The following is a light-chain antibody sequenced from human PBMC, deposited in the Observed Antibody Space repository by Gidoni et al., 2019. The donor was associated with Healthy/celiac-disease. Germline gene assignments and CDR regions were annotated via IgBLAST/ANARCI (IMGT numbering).Light chain of an antibody. J-gene: IGKJ4*01. V-gene: IGKV1-8*01. CDR1: QGISSY. CDR2: AAS. Sequence: AIRMPQSPSSLSASTGDRVTIPCRASQGISSYLAWYQQKPGKAPKLLIYAASTLHSGVPSRFSGSGSGTDFTLTISCLQSEDFATYYCQQYYSYPRTFGGGTKVEIK. CDR3: QQYYSYPRT.